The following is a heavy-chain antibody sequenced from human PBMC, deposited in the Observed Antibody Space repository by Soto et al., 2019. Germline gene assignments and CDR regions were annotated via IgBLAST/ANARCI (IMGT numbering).Heavy chain of an antibody. CDR2: IYHSGST. D-gene: IGHD1-7*01. CDR1: GGSVRDGSYY. CDR3: AGYNWNYYFEP. Sequence: SDTLSLTCTVSGGSVRDGSYYWAWLRQPPGKGLEWIGHIYHSGSTIYNPSLKSRVTISIDTSKSQFSLNLNSMTAADTAVYYCAGYNWNYYFEPWGQGTLGTGS. J-gene: IGHJ5*02. V-gene: IGHV4-61*01.